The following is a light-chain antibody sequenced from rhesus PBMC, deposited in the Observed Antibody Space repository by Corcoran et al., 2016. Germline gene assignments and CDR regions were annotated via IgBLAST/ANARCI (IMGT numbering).Light chain of an antibody. J-gene: IGLJ6*01. CDR1: RPNIGDYY. CDR2: EKN. V-gene: IGLV1-85*01. Sequence: QSALTQPPSVSGAPGQRVTISGNGRRPNIGDYYVQWYQQLPGTAPKLLTYEKNKRHSGVSDRFSGSQSGTSASLTITGLQSEDEADYYCQSYDSGLGGDVFGSGTKLTVL. CDR3: QSYDSGLGGDV.